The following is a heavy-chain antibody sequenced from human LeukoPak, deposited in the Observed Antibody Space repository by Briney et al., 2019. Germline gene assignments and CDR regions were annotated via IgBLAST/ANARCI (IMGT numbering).Heavy chain of an antibody. CDR3: ARQPRRVVTAQSFDY. Sequence: ASETLSLTCAVSGGSISSNSYYWGWIRQPPGKGLEWVGSIYYSGSTYYNPSLKSRVTISVDTSKNQFSLKLSSVTAADTAVYYCARQPRRVVTAQSFDYWGQGTLVTVSS. CDR1: GGSISSNSYY. CDR2: IYYSGST. D-gene: IGHD2-21*02. V-gene: IGHV4-39*01. J-gene: IGHJ4*02.